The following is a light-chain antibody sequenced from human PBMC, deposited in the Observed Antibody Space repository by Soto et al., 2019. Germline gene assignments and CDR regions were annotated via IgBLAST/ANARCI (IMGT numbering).Light chain of an antibody. CDR3: QQYKSYSQT. Sequence: DIQMTQSPSTLSASVGDRVTITCRASQSISSWLAWYQQKPGKAPKLLIYKASSLESGVPSRFSGSGSGTEFTLTISSLQPDDFATYYCQQYKSYSQTFGQGTKVAIK. J-gene: IGKJ1*01. CDR2: KAS. V-gene: IGKV1-5*03. CDR1: QSISSW.